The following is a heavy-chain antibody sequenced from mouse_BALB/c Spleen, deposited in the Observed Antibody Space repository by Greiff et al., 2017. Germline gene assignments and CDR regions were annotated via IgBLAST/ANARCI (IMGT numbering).Heavy chain of an antibody. Sequence: KESGPGILQPSQTLSLTCSFSGFSLSTYGIGVGWIRQPSGKGLEWLAHIWWNDNKYYNTALKSRLTISKDTSNNQVFLKIASVDTADTATYCCARMRGNYEGENRGYFDVWGAGTTVTVSS. J-gene: IGHJ1*01. V-gene: IGHV8-11*01. D-gene: IGHD2-1*01. CDR3: ARMRGNYEGENRGYFDV. CDR2: IWWNDNK. CDR1: GFSLSTYGIG.